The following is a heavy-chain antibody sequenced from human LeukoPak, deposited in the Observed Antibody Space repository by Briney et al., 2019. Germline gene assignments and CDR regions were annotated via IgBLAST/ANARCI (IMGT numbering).Heavy chain of an antibody. CDR2: INPNSGGT. CDR3: ASPVNSSGYYYEGFDY. CDR1: GYTFTGYY. V-gene: IGHV1-2*02. D-gene: IGHD3-22*01. Sequence: ASVKVSCKASGYTFTGYYMHWVRQAPGQGLEWMGWINPNSGGTNYAQKFRGRVTMTRDTSISTAYMELSRLRSDDMAVYYCASPVNSSGYYYEGFDYWGQGTLVTVSS. J-gene: IGHJ4*02.